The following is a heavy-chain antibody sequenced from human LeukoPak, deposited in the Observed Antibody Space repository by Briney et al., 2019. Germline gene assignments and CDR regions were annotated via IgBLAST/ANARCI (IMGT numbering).Heavy chain of an antibody. D-gene: IGHD6-19*01. CDR1: GYPFISYD. CDR2: MNPNSGNT. Sequence: ASVKVSCKDSGYPFISYDINWVRQATGQGLEWMGWMNPNSGNTGYAQRFQGRVTMTRNTSISTAYMEVSSLRSEDTAMYFCARGRGYSNGWFEADDYWGQGTLVTVSS. J-gene: IGHJ4*02. CDR3: ARGRGYSNGWFEADDY. V-gene: IGHV1-8*01.